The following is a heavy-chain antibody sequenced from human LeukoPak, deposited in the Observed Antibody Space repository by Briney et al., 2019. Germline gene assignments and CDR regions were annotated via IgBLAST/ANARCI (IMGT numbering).Heavy chain of an antibody. CDR1: GYTFTSYY. CDR3: ARDLGSSGSSFFFDI. CDR2: IHPTGGST. Sequence: ASVKVSCKASGYTFTSYYMHWVRQAPGQGLGWMGIIHPTGGSTSCAQKFQGRVTMTRDTSTSTFYMELSSLGSEDTAVYYCARDLGSSGSSFFFDIWGQGTRVTVSS. J-gene: IGHJ3*02. D-gene: IGHD1-26*01. V-gene: IGHV1-46*01.